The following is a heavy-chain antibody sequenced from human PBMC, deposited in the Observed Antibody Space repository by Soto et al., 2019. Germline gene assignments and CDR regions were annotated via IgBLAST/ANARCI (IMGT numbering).Heavy chain of an antibody. Sequence: EVQLLKSGGDLVQPGGSLRLSCAASGFTFTNYLMTWVRQAPGKGLEWVSSIDKSGGDTYYADSVKGRFTISRDNSKNTLYLQMNGLRAEDTALFYCAKDTYSRSWYFWGQGTLFTVSS. J-gene: IGHJ4*02. CDR1: GFTFTNYL. D-gene: IGHD2-2*01. CDR3: AKDTYSRSWYF. V-gene: IGHV3-23*05. CDR2: IDKSGGDT.